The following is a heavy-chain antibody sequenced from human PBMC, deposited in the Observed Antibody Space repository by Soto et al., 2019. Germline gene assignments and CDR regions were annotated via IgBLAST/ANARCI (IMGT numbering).Heavy chain of an antibody. Sequence: QITLKESGPTLVRPTQTLTLTCSFSGFSLTTRGVGVSWIRQPPGKALEWLALIYWDNDKRYSPYLKDRLTIPTDTSKNQVVLTMTNVDPVDTATYACAHIKGVLRGVVYYHIGMDVWGPGTTVTVSS. V-gene: IGHV2-5*02. CDR2: IYWDNDK. CDR3: AHIKGVLRGVVYYHIGMDV. J-gene: IGHJ6*02. D-gene: IGHD3-10*01. CDR1: GFSLTTRGVG.